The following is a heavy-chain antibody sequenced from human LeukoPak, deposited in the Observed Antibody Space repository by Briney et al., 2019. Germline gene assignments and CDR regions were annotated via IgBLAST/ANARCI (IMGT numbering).Heavy chain of an antibody. V-gene: IGHV3-66*01. J-gene: IGHJ2*01. CDR2: IYIGDNR. D-gene: IGHD6-13*01. CDR1: GFTVSSKY. Sequence: GGSLRLSCAASGFTVSSKYMSWVRQGPGTGLEWVSVIYIGDNRYSADSVKGRFTISRDTSKNTLYLQMNSLRAEDTAAYYCARDYRRQLGPNWYFDLWGRGTLVTVSS. CDR3: ARDYRRQLGPNWYFDL.